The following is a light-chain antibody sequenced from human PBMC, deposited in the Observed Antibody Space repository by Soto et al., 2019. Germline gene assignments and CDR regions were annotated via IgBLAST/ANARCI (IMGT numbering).Light chain of an antibody. J-gene: IGKJ4*01. Sequence: DVQMTHSPSSLSASVGDRVTITWRASQGIGNALGWYQQKPGKPPKVLIYGASNLQSGAPPRFSGSGSGTEFSLTISSLQPDDFATYYCQQYKSFSLTFGGGTKVDIK. CDR1: QGIGNA. CDR2: GAS. V-gene: IGKV1-17*01. CDR3: QQYKSFSLT.